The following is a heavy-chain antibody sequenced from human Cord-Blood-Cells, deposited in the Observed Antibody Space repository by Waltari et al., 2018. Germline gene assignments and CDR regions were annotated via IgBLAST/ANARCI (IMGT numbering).Heavy chain of an antibody. J-gene: IGHJ4*02. CDR2: FDPEDGET. Sequence: QVQLVQSGAEVKKPGTSVKVSCKVSGYTLTELSMHWVRQAPGKGLEWMGGFDPEDGETTYAQKFQGRVTMTEDTSTDTAYMELSSRRSEDTTVYYCATQWRVGATTDYWGQGTLVTVSS. CDR1: GYTLTELS. D-gene: IGHD1-26*01. V-gene: IGHV1-24*01. CDR3: ATQWRVGATTDY.